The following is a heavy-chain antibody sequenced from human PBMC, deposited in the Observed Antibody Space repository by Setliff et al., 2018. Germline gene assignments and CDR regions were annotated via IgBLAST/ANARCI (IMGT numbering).Heavy chain of an antibody. CDR3: ARVDWGDSSNWSIDD. CDR1: GGSIGTWY. V-gene: IGHV4-59*12. CDR2: ISYSGNS. D-gene: IGHD6-13*01. J-gene: IGHJ4*02. Sequence: PSETLSLTCIVPGGSIGTWYWSWVRQPPGRPLEWIGYISYSGNSNYNPSLKSRVTISLDTSKSQLSLTLTSVTAADTAVYYCARVDWGDSSNWSIDDWGQGTLVTVSS.